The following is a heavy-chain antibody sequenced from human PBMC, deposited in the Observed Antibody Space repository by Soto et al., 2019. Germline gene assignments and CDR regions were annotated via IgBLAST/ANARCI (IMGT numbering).Heavy chain of an antibody. CDR1: GGSFSGYY. Sequence: PSETLSLTCAVYGGSFSGYYWSWIRQPPGKGLEWIGEINHSGSTNYNPSPKSRVTISVDTSKNQFSLKLSSVTAADTAVYYCAAYEGPRVVISSYYYYGMDVWGPGTTVTVYS. CDR3: AAYEGPRVVISSYYYYGMDV. D-gene: IGHD3-3*01. V-gene: IGHV4-34*01. CDR2: INHSGST. J-gene: IGHJ6*02.